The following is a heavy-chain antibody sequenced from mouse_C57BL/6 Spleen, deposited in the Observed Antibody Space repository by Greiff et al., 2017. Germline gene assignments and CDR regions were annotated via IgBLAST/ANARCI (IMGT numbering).Heavy chain of an antibody. D-gene: IGHD1-1*01. J-gene: IGHJ2*01. V-gene: IGHV5-6*01. CDR2: ISSGCSYT. CDR1: GFTFSSYG. CDR3: ARQDGSSPFDY. Sequence: EVQLMESGGDLVKPGGSLILSCAASGFTFSSYGMSWVRPTPVHGLEWVATISSGCSYTYYPDSVKGRFTISTDNATNTRYLQVSSLMSEDTAMYYCARQDGSSPFDYWGQGTTLTVSS.